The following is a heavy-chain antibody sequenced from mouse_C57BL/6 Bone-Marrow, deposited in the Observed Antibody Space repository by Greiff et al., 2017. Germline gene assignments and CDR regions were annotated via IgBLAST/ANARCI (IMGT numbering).Heavy chain of an antibody. CDR3: ASGDGSIYYYAMDY. Sequence: QVQLQQPGAELVKPGASVKLSCKASGYTFTSYWMHWVKQRPGQGLEWIGMIHPNSGSTNYNEKFKSKATLTVDKSSSTAYMQLSSLTSEDSAVYYCASGDGSIYYYAMDYWGQGTSVTVSS. CDR1: GYTFTSYW. J-gene: IGHJ4*01. V-gene: IGHV1-64*01. CDR2: IHPNSGST. D-gene: IGHD1-1*01.